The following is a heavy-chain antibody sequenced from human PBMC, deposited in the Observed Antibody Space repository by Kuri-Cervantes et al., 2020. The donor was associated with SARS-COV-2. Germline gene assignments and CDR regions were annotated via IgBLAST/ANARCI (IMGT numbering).Heavy chain of an antibody. D-gene: IGHD6-19*01. CDR2: IGTAGDT. V-gene: IGHV3-13*04. CDR1: GFTFSSYD. J-gene: IGHJ4*02. CDR3: AKDIAVAGHFDY. Sequence: GGSLRPSCAASGFTFSSYDMHWARQATGKGLEWVSAIGTAGDTYYPGSVKGRFTISRDNSKNTLYLQMNSLRAEDTAVYYCAKDIAVAGHFDYWGQGTLVTVSS.